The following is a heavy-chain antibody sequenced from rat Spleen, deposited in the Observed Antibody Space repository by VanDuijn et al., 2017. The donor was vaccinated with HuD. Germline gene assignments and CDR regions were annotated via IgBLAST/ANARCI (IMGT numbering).Heavy chain of an antibody. Sequence: EVQLVESDGGLVQPGRSLKLSCAVSGFAFSDHYVAWVRQGPTKGLEWVATINYDGRSTFYRDSVRDRFTISRDSAKSTLYLQMNSLRSEDTATYYCTRGPGYNYDWFAYWGHGTLVTVSS. CDR1: GFAFSDHY. J-gene: IGHJ3*01. CDR3: TRGPGYNYDWFAY. V-gene: IGHV5-29*01. CDR2: INYDGRST. D-gene: IGHD1-4*01.